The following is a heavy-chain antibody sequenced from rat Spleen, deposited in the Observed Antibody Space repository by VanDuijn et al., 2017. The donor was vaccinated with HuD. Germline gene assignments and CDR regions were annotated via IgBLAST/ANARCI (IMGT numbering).Heavy chain of an antibody. CDR3: ARHSLPGYNWFAY. CDR2: IINTGDST. Sequence: EVQLVESGGGLVQPGRSLKLSCVASGFTFKNYWMTWIRQAPGKGLEWVASIINTGDSTYYPDSVKGRFTISRDNAKSTLYLQMNSLRSEDTATYYCARHSLPGYNWFAYWGQGTLVTVSS. CDR1: GFTFKNYW. D-gene: IGHD1-4*01. V-gene: IGHV5-31*01. J-gene: IGHJ3*01.